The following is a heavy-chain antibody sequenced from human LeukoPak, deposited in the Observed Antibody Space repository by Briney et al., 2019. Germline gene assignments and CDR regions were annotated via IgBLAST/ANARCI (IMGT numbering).Heavy chain of an antibody. CDR1: GGSISSSNW. Sequence: KPSGTLSLTCAVSGGSISSSNWWSWVRQPPGKGLEWIGEIYHSGSTNYNPSLKSRVTISVDKSKNQFSLKLSSVTAADTAMYYCARDRSGGYYDSSGYSAETAFDIWGQGTMVTVSS. CDR3: ARDRSGGYYDSSGYSAETAFDI. J-gene: IGHJ3*02. D-gene: IGHD3-22*01. CDR2: IYHSGST. V-gene: IGHV4-4*02.